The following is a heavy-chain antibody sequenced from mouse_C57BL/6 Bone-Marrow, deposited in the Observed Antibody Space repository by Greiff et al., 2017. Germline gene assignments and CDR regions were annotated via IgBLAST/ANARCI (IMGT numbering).Heavy chain of an antibody. D-gene: IGHD1-1*01. Sequence: EVMLVESGGGLVKPVGSLKLSCAASGFTFSSYTMSWVRQTPEKRLQWVAAISGGGGNTYYPDSVKGRFTISRDNDKNILYLQMSSLRSEDTALYYCSRQVTTVLATKYFDVWGTGTTVTVSS. J-gene: IGHJ1*03. CDR3: SRQVTTVLATKYFDV. CDR2: ISGGGGNT. CDR1: GFTFSSYT. V-gene: IGHV5-9*01.